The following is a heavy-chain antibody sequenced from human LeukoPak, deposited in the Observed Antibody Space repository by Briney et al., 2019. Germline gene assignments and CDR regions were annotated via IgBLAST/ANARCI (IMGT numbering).Heavy chain of an antibody. CDR3: VRQGLSGDNYYHKMNV. V-gene: IGHV5-51*01. CDR1: GNIFPNNW. J-gene: IGHJ6*03. D-gene: IGHD4-17*01. CDR2: IYCADSDV. Sequence: GESLKISCQASGNIFPNNWIGWVRQIPGKGLEWMGFIYCADSDVRYSPSFQGQVTISVDGSLSSVYLEWPSLKASDIAMYYCVRQGLSGDNYYHKMNVWGKGTAV.